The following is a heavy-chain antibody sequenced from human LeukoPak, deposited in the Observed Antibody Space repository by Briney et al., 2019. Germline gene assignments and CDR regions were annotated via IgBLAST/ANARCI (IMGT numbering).Heavy chain of an antibody. CDR3: ARGRAVVAATNWFDP. D-gene: IGHD2-15*01. V-gene: IGHV5-51*01. CDR2: IYPGDSDT. J-gene: IGHJ5*02. CDR1: GYSFTSYW. Sequence: GESLKISCKGSGYSFTSYWIGWVRQMPGKGLEWMGIIYPGDSDTRYSPSFQGQVTISADKPISTAYLQWSSLKASDTAMYYCARGRAVVAATNWFDPWGQGTLVTVSS.